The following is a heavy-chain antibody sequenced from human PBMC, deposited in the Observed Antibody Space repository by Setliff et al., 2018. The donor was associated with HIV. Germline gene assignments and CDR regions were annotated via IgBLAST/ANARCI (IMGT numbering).Heavy chain of an antibody. CDR2: IYSGGDT. D-gene: IGHD3-10*01. V-gene: IGHV3-66*02. CDR3: ARVRLYNNALDY. CDR1: GFTFSNAW. J-gene: IGHJ4*02. Sequence: GGSLRLSCAASGFTFSNAWMSWVRQAPGKGLEWISTIYSGGDTYHADSVKGRVTLSRDNSKNTLYLQMNSLRPEDTAVYYCARVRLYNNALDYWGQGTLVTVSS.